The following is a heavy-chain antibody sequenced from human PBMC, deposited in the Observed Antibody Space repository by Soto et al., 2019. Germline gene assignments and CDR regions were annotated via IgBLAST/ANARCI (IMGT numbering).Heavy chain of an antibody. CDR2: IWYDGSNK. Sequence: QVQLVESGGGVVQPGRSLRLSCAASGFTFSSYGMHWVRQAPGKGLEWVAVIWYDGSNKYYADSVKGRFTISRDNSKNTLYLQMNSLRAEDTAVYYCARSRITMIVAPLSAFDIWGQGTMVTVSS. V-gene: IGHV3-33*01. J-gene: IGHJ3*02. D-gene: IGHD3-22*01. CDR3: ARSRITMIVAPLSAFDI. CDR1: GFTFSSYG.